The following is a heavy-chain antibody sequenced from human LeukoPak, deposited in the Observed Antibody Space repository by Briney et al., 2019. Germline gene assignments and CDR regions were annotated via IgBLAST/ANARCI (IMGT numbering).Heavy chain of an antibody. J-gene: IGHJ4*02. Sequence: GGSLRLSCAASGFTFSRYGMNWVRQAPGKGLEWVAVTWHDGSNKDYGDSVKGRFTISRDNSKNTLYLQMTSLRAEDTAVYFCAKASEGHSSSPSDYWGQGTLVAVSS. V-gene: IGHV3-33*06. CDR1: GFTFSRYG. D-gene: IGHD6-13*01. CDR2: TWHDGSNK. CDR3: AKASEGHSSSPSDY.